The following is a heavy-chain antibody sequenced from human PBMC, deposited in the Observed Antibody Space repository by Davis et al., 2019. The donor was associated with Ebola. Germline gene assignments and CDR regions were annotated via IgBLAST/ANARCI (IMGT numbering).Heavy chain of an antibody. Sequence: GGSLRLSCAASGFTFSTYSMSWVRQAPGKGLEWVSSISSDSDYIYYADSAKGRFTISRDNAKTSLYLQKNSLRAEDTAVYYCARDRPLDFFFGDYYGMDVWGQGTTVTVSS. J-gene: IGHJ6*02. CDR3: ARDRPLDFFFGDYYGMDV. V-gene: IGHV3-21*01. D-gene: IGHD3-16*01. CDR1: GFTFSTYS. CDR2: ISSDSDYI.